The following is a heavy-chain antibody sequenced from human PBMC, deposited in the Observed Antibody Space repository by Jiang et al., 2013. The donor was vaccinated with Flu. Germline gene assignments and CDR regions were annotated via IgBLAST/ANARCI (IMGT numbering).Heavy chain of an antibody. V-gene: IGHV4-39*01. J-gene: IGHJ3*02. CDR2: IYYSGST. D-gene: IGHD3-10*01. CDR3: ARRDPLLVYGSGRSAFDI. CDR1: GGSISSSSYY. Sequence: LLKPSETLSLTCTVSGGSISSSSYYWGWIRQPPGKGLEWIGSIYYSGSTYYNPSLKSRVTISVDTSKNQFSLKLSSVTAADTAVYYCARRDPLLVYGSGRSAFDIWGQGTMVTVSS.